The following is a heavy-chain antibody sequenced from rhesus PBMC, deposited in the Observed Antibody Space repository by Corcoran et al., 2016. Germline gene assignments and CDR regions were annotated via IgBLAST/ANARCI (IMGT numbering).Heavy chain of an antibody. V-gene: IGHV4S10*01. CDR3: ARGSYYYSGSYYYVEYGLDS. Sequence: QVQLQESGPGVVKPSETLSLTCAVSGGSISDSYRWSWIRQPPGKGLEWIGYIYGSSTSTTYNPSLKSLVTISKDTSKTQFSLMLSSVTAADTAVYYCARGSYYYSGSYYYVEYGLDSWGQGVVVTVSS. CDR2: IYGSSTST. J-gene: IGHJ6*01. CDR1: GGSISDSYR. D-gene: IGHD3-16*01.